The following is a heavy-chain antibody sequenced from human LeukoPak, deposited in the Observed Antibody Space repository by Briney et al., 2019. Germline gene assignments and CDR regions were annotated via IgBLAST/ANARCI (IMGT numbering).Heavy chain of an antibody. CDR1: VGTFSSYA. J-gene: IGHJ6*03. CDR3: ATRYCSSTSCPVYYYYYMDV. CDR2: IIPIFGTA. Sequence: ASVKVSCKASVGTFSSYAISWVRQAPGQGLEWMGWIIPIFGTATYAQKFQGRVTITTDESTSTAYMELSSLRSEDTAVYYCATRYCSSTSCPVYYYYYMDVWGKGTTVTVSS. D-gene: IGHD2-2*01. V-gene: IGHV1-69*05.